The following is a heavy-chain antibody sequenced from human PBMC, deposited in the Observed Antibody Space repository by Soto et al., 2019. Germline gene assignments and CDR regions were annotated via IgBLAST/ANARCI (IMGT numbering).Heavy chain of an antibody. CDR3: VKDGLTSVFGFVYDGSDI. CDR1: GFTFEGYA. V-gene: IGHV3-9*01. D-gene: IGHD3-3*01. J-gene: IGHJ3*02. CDR2: ISCNGGNI. Sequence: EVQLVESGGGLVQPGRSLRLSCAASGFTFEGYAMHWVRQAPGKGPEWVSGISCNGGNIGYAETVKGRFTISRDNAKNSLYLQMNSLRAEDTVLYYCVKDGLTSVFGFVYDGSDIWGHGTMVTVSS.